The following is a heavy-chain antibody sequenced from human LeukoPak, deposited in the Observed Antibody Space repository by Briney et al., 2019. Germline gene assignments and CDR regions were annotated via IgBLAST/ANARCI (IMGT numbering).Heavy chain of an antibody. CDR3: ARRAGAYSHPYDY. CDR1: GFTFTTYS. V-gene: IGHV3-21*04. Sequence: PGGSLRLSCAASGFTFTTYSMNWVRQAPGKGLEWVSSITSSSASMYYADSVKGRFTISRDNSKNTLYLQMNSLRAEDTAVYYCARRAGAYSHPYDYWGQGTLVTVSS. CDR2: ITSSSASM. J-gene: IGHJ4*02. D-gene: IGHD4/OR15-4a*01.